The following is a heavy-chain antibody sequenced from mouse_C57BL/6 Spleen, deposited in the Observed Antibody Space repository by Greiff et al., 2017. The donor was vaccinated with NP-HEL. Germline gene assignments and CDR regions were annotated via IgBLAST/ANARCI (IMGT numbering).Heavy chain of an antibody. J-gene: IGHJ2*01. Sequence: QVQLKESGPGLVAPSQSLSITCTVSGFSLTSYGVHWVRQPPGKGLEWLVVIWSDGSTTYNSALKSRLSISKDNPKSQVFLKMNSRQTDDTAMYYCARDYYGSLDYWGQGTTLTVSS. CDR1: GFSLTSYG. D-gene: IGHD1-1*01. CDR2: IWSDGST. CDR3: ARDYYGSLDY. V-gene: IGHV2-6*03.